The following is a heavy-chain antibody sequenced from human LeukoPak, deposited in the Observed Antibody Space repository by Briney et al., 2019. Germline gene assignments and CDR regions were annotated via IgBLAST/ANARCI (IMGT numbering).Heavy chain of an antibody. CDR2: IYSGGST. Sequence: GGFLRLSCAASGFTVSSNYMSWVRQAPGKGLEWVSVIYSGGSTYYADSVKGRFTISRDNSKNTLYLQMNSLRAEDTAVYYCAREHTYYYDLWGQGTLVTVSS. CDR3: AREHTYYYDL. CDR1: GFTVSSNY. V-gene: IGHV3-53*01. D-gene: IGHD3-22*01. J-gene: IGHJ4*02.